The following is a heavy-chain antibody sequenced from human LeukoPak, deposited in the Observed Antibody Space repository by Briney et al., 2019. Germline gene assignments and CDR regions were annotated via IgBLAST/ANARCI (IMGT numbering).Heavy chain of an antibody. CDR3: ARGWDDFYPFDP. CDR2: MNPNSGNT. CDR1: GYTFTSYD. V-gene: IGHV1-8*01. D-gene: IGHD3-3*01. Sequence: ASVKVSCKASGYTFTSYDINWVRQATGQGLEWMGWMNPNSGNTGYAQKCQGRVTMTRNTSISTAYMELSSLRSEDTAVYYCARGWDDFYPFDPWGQGTLVTVSS. J-gene: IGHJ5*02.